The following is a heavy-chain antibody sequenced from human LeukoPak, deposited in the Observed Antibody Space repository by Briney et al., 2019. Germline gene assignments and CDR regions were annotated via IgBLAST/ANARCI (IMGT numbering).Heavy chain of an antibody. V-gene: IGHV1-2*02. CDR1: GDTFTDYY. J-gene: IGHJ4*02. Sequence: ASVKVSCKASGDTFTDYYLHWVRQAPGQGLEWVCGINPGNGATHFAQRFRGRVTVTRDTAISTGYVELSGLTSDDAAVYYCAMELLVPIPLKAFHYWGQGTLVTVSS. CDR2: INPGNGAT. D-gene: IGHD6-13*01. CDR3: AMELLVPIPLKAFHY.